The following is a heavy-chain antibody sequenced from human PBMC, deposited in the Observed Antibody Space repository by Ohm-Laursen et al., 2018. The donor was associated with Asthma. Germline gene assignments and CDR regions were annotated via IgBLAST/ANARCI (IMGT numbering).Heavy chain of an antibody. CDR1: GYSVTSYA. Sequence: GASVKVSCKASGYSVTSYAFSWVRQAPGQRPEWMGWIYIGNTNYAPNFRDRITMTTDTSTNTAYMGLRSLTSDDTAVYYCVRDVVDRFDYWGQGSLVIVSS. D-gene: IGHD2-21*01. CDR3: VRDVVDRFDY. J-gene: IGHJ4*02. V-gene: IGHV1-18*04. CDR2: IYIGNT.